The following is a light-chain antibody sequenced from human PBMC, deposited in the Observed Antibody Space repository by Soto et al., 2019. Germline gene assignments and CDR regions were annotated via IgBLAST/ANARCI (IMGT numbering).Light chain of an antibody. V-gene: IGKV1-5*03. CDR2: EAS. J-gene: IGKJ1*01. CDR1: QSISIY. Sequence: DVRVTQSPSTVSASIGDRVTITCRASQSISIYLAWYQQKPGKAPKLLIYEASSLESGVPSRFSGSGSGTDFTLTISSLQPDDSATYYYQQYNNYRTFAQGTKVEI. CDR3: QQYNNYRT.